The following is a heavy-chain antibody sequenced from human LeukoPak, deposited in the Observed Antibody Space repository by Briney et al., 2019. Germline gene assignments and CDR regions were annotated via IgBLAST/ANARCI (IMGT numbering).Heavy chain of an antibody. D-gene: IGHD3-10*01. J-gene: IGHJ4*02. CDR3: TTQKFGELTPLDY. V-gene: IGHV3-15*01. Sequence: GSLRLSCAASGFTFSNAWMSWVRQAPGKGLEWVGRIKSKTDGGTTDYAATVKGRFTISRDDSKNTLYLQMNSLKTEDTAVYYCTTQKFGELTPLDYWGQGTLVTVSS. CDR1: GFTFSNAW. CDR2: IKSKTDGGTT.